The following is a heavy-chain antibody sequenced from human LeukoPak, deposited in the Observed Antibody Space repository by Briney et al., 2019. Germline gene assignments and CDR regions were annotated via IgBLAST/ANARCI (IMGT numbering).Heavy chain of an antibody. J-gene: IGHJ4*02. D-gene: IGHD6-19*01. CDR1: GYTLTELS. Sequence: ASVKVSCKVSGYTLTELSMHWVRQAPGKGLEWMGGFDPEDGVTIYAQKFQGRVTMTEDTSTDTAYMELSSLRSEDTAVYYCATIIAVAGSFDYWGQGTLVTVSS. V-gene: IGHV1-24*01. CDR2: FDPEDGVT. CDR3: ATIIAVAGSFDY.